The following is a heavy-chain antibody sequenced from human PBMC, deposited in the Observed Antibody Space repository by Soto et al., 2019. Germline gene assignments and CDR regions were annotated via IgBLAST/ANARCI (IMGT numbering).Heavy chain of an antibody. Sequence: ASVKVSCKASGYTFTSYYMHWVRQAPGQGLEWMGIINPSGGSTGYAQKFQGRVTMTRDTSTSTVYMELSSLRSEDTAVYYCARERGYSYGAAFYYYYYGMDVWGQGTKVTVAS. CDR3: ARERGYSYGAAFYYYYYGMDV. CDR1: GYTFTSYY. J-gene: IGHJ6*02. V-gene: IGHV1-46*01. CDR2: INPSGGST. D-gene: IGHD5-18*01.